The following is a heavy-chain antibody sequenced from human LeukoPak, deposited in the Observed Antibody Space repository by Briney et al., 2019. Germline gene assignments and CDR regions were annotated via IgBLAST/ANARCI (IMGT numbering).Heavy chain of an antibody. V-gene: IGHV3-7*01. CDR1: GFTFSSYG. CDR3: ARDLRYSYGWGS. CDR2: IRQDGSEK. D-gene: IGHD5-18*01. Sequence: PGGSLRLSCAASGFTFSSYGMSWVRQAPGKGLEWVANIRQDGSEKYYLDSVKGRFTISRDNAKSSLFLQMNSLRAEDTAVYYCARDLRYSYGWGSWGQGTLVTVSS. J-gene: IGHJ5*02.